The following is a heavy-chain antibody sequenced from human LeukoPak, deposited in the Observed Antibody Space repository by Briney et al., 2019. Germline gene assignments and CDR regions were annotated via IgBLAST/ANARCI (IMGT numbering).Heavy chain of an antibody. CDR2: IYYSGST. CDR3: ARVSGYDWESFYDY. CDR1: GGSISSYY. V-gene: IGHV4-59*01. D-gene: IGHD5-12*01. J-gene: IGHJ4*02. Sequence: PSETLSLTCTVSGGSISSYYWSWIRQPPGKGLEWIGYIYYSGSTNYNPSLKSRVTISVDTSKNQFSLKLSSVTAADTAVYYCARVSGYDWESFYDYWGQGTLATVSS.